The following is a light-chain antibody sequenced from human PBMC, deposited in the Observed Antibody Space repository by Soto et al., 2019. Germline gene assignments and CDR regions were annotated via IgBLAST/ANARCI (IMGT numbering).Light chain of an antibody. V-gene: IGKV1-39*01. CDR3: QQSYSTKWT. Sequence: EIQRTQSASSLSASVGDTITITGRASQSISRYLNWYQQKQGKAPKLLIYAASSLQSGVPSRFSGSGSGTDVTITISSLKKEDGSTYYCQQSYSTKWTFGQGTKVDI. J-gene: IGKJ1*01. CDR1: QSISRY. CDR2: AAS.